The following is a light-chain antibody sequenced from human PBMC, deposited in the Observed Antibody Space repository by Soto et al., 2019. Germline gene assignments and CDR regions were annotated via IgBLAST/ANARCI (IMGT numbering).Light chain of an antibody. Sequence: EIVLTQSPGTLSLSPGERATLSCRASRSLSSSYVVWYQQKPGQAPRLLIYAASRRATGITDRFSGSGSATEYTLTISRLEPEDFAVYYCQQPGTFGQGTKLEIK. CDR2: AAS. V-gene: IGKV3-20*01. CDR3: QQPGT. J-gene: IGKJ2*01. CDR1: RSLSSSY.